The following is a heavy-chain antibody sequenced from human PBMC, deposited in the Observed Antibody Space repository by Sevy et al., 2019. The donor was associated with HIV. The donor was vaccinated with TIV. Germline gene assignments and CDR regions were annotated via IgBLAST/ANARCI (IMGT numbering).Heavy chain of an antibody. J-gene: IGHJ6*02. CDR3: ARERTYSSSSDYYYGMDV. D-gene: IGHD6-13*01. CDR1: GFTFSSYA. Sequence: GRSLRLSCAASGFTFSSYAMHWVRQAPGKGLEWVAVISYDGSNKYYADSVKGRFTISRDNSKNMLYLQMNSLRAEDTAVYYCARERTYSSSSDYYYGMDVWGQGTTVTVSS. V-gene: IGHV3-30-3*01. CDR2: ISYDGSNK.